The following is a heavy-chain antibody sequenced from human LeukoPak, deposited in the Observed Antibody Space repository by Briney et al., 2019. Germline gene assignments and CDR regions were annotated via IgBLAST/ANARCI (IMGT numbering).Heavy chain of an antibody. Sequence: PSETLSLTCTVSGASINSYYWSWIRQPAGKGLEWIGRIYTSGSTNYNPSLKSRVTISVDTSKNQFSLKLSSVTAADTAVYYCARSFLWFGELSNWFDPWGQGTLVTVSS. V-gene: IGHV4-4*07. J-gene: IGHJ5*02. D-gene: IGHD3-10*01. CDR2: IYTSGST. CDR3: ARSFLWFGELSNWFDP. CDR1: GASINSYY.